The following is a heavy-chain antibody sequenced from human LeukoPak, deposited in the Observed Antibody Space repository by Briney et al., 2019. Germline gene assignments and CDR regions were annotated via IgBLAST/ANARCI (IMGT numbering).Heavy chain of an antibody. CDR2: IYTSGST. Sequence: SETLSLTCTVSDGSISSYYWSWIRQPAGKGLEWIGRIYTSGSTNYNPSLKSRVTMSVDTSKNQFSLKLSSVTAADPAVYYCAITYYYDSSGFADPFDYWGQGTLVTVSS. V-gene: IGHV4-4*07. CDR1: DGSISSYY. CDR3: AITYYYDSSGFADPFDY. J-gene: IGHJ4*02. D-gene: IGHD3-22*01.